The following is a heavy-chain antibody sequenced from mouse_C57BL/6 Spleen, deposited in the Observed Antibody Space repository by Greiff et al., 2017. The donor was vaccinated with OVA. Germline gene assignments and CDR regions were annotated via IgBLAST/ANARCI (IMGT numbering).Heavy chain of an antibody. CDR1: GFTFSDYG. CDR2: ISSGSSTI. CDR3: AAGGYDYDGFAY. V-gene: IGHV5-17*01. D-gene: IGHD2-4*01. Sequence: EVKLMESGGGLVKPGGSLKLSCAASGFTFSDYGMHWVRQAPEKGLEWVAYISSGSSTIYYADTVKGRFTISRDNAKNTLFLQMTSLRSEDTAMYYCAAGGYDYDGFAYWGQGTLVTVSA. J-gene: IGHJ3*01.